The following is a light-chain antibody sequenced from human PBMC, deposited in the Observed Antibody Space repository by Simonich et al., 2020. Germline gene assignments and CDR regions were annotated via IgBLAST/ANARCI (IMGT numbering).Light chain of an antibody. CDR1: QSVCSY. V-gene: IGKV3-11*01. J-gene: IGKJ5*01. CDR2: DAS. Sequence: EIVLTQSPATLSLSPGERATLPCRASQSVCSYLAWYQQKPGQAPRLRIYDASNRATGTPARFSGSGSGTDFSLTISSLEPEDFAVDYCQQRSNWPPIHFGQGTRLEIK. CDR3: QQRSNWPPIH.